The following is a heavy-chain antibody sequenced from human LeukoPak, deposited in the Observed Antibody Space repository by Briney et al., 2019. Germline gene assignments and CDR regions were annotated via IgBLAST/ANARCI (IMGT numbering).Heavy chain of an antibody. D-gene: IGHD1-26*01. V-gene: IGHV1-46*01. J-gene: IGHJ4*02. Sequence: ASVKVSCKASGYTFTSYYMHWVRQAPGQGLEWMGIINPSGGSTSYAQKFQGRVTMTRDMSTSTVYMELSSLRSEDTAVYYCARTSSGSYYGPYYFDYWGQGTLVNVSS. CDR2: INPSGGST. CDR3: ARTSSGSYYGPYYFDY. CDR1: GYTFTSYY.